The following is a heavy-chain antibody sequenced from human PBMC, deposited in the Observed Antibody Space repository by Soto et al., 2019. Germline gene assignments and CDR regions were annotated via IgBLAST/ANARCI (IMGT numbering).Heavy chain of an antibody. V-gene: IGHV3-23*01. CDR3: AKDKGTEYTNLGWFDP. J-gene: IGHJ5*02. Sequence: GGSLRLSCAASGFTXSSYAMSRVRQAPGKGLEWVSAISGSGGSTYYADSVKGRFTISRDNSKNTLYLQMNSLRAEDTAVYYCAKDKGTEYTNLGWFDPWGQGTLVTVSS. CDR2: ISGSGGST. D-gene: IGHD1-1*01. CDR1: GFTXSSYA.